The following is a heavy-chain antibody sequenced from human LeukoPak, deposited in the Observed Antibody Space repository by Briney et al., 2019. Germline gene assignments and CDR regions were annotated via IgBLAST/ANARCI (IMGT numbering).Heavy chain of an antibody. CDR1: GGSISSSSYY. J-gene: IGHJ4*02. D-gene: IGHD1-26*01. Sequence: PSETLSLTCTVSGGSISSSSYYWAWIRQPPGKGLEWIGSIYYSGTTNYNPSLKSRVTLSVDTSKNQFSLRLTSVTAADTAVYFCARGSPTPDYWGQGTLVTVSS. V-gene: IGHV4-39*07. CDR2: IYYSGTT. CDR3: ARGSPTPDY.